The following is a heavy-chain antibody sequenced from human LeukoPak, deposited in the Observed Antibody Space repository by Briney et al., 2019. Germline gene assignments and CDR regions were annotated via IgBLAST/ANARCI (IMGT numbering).Heavy chain of an antibody. V-gene: IGHV3-48*03. CDR2: LSSSVITT. D-gene: IGHD6-13*01. CDR1: GFTFSSYE. CDR3: ARHSRGRWYVFDY. J-gene: IGHJ4*02. Sequence: PGGSLRLSCAASGFTFSSYEMNWVRLAPGKGLEWVSYLSSSVITTYYADSVKGRFTISRDNSNNTLYLQTYSLRAEDTAVYYCARHSRGRWYVFDYWGQGTLVTVSS.